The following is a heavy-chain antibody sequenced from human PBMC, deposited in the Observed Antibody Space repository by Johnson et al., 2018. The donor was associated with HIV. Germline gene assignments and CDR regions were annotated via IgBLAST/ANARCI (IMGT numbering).Heavy chain of an antibody. CDR3: ARDWLEGGSPSDDAFDI. Sequence: VQLMESGGGLVQPGGSLRLSCAASGFTFSSYGMAWVRQAPGKGLEWVSGINWNGGTTGYTDSVKGRFTISRDSAKNSLYLQMNSLKPEDTAVYYCARDWLEGGSPSDDAFDICGQGTMVTVSP. J-gene: IGHJ3*02. V-gene: IGHV3-20*04. CDR1: GFTFSSYG. D-gene: IGHD6-6*01. CDR2: INWNGGTT.